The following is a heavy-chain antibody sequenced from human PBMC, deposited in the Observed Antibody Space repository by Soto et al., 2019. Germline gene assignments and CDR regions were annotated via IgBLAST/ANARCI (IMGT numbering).Heavy chain of an antibody. CDR3: ARDTYDSSGFNYYYYGMDV. V-gene: IGHV1-69*01. CDR2: IIPIFGTA. CDR1: GGTFSSYA. Sequence: QVQLVQSGAEVKKPGSSVKVSCKASGGTFSSYAISWVRQAPGQGLEWMGGIIPIFGTANYAQKFQGRVTITADESTSTAYMELSSLRSEDTAVYYCARDTYDSSGFNYYYYGMDVWCQGTTVTVSS. J-gene: IGHJ6*02. D-gene: IGHD3-22*01.